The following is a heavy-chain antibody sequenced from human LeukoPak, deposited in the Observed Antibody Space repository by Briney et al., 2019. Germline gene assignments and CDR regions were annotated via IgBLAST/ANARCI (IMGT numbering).Heavy chain of an antibody. J-gene: IGHJ4*02. D-gene: IGHD3-10*01. Sequence: SETLSLTCTVSGGSISSYYWSWIRQPPGKGLEWIGYIYYSGSTNYNPSLKSRVTISVDTSKNQFSLKLSSVTAADTAVYYCARMVGGSGSYYNSYYFDYWGQGTLIAVSS. V-gene: IGHV4-59*08. CDR3: ARMVGGSGSYYNSYYFDY. CDR1: GGSISSYY. CDR2: IYYSGST.